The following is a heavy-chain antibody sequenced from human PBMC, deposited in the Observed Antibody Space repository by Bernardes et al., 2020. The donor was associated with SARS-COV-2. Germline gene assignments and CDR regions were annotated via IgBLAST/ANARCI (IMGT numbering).Heavy chain of an antibody. D-gene: IGHD4-17*01. CDR1: GGSINSDDDY. Sequence: SETLSLTCTVSGGSINSDDDYWSWIRQPPGKGLEWIGHISHTGTSYYNPSLKSRLTISIDSSKNQFSLKLRSVAAADTAVYYCARWSHGDFVGWFDPWGQGTLVTVSS. CDR3: ARWSHGDFVGWFDP. CDR2: ISHTGTS. V-gene: IGHV4-30-4*01. J-gene: IGHJ5*02.